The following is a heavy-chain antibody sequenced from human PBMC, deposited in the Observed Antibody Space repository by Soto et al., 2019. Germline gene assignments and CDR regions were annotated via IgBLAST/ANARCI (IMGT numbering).Heavy chain of an antibody. CDR1: GYTFTGYY. Sequence: ASVKVSCKASGYTFTGYYMHWVRQAPGQGLEWMGWINPNSGGTNYAQKFQGRVTVTRDTSISTAYMELSRLRSDDTAVYYCARVFGSSPSGYDQSNNWFDPWGQGTLVTVSS. D-gene: IGHD5-12*01. CDR2: INPNSGGT. CDR3: ARVFGSSPSGYDQSNNWFDP. J-gene: IGHJ5*02. V-gene: IGHV1-2*02.